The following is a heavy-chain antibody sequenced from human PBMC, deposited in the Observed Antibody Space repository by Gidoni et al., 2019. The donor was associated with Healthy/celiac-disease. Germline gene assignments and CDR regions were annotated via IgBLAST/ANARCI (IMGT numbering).Heavy chain of an antibody. D-gene: IGHD4-17*01. J-gene: IGHJ6*02. CDR3: AKKVDRGDYVSFTGMDV. CDR2: ISGSGGST. CDR1: GFTFSSYA. Sequence: EVQLLESGGGLVQPGGSLRLSCAASGFTFSSYAMSWVRQAPGKGLEWVSAISGSGGSTYYADSVKGRFTISRDNSKNTLYLQMNSLRAEDTAVYYCAKKVDRGDYVSFTGMDVWGQGTTVTVSS. V-gene: IGHV3-23*01.